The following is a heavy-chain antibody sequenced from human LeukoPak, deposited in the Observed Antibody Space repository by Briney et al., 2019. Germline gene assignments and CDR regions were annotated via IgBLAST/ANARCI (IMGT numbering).Heavy chain of an antibody. Sequence: SETLSLTCTVSGGSLSSGAYWGWGRQPPGKGLEWIATIYRTGSTYYNPSLESRVTISIDTSKNQFSLKLNSGTAADTAVYYCANSWYYYDSSGLPKSDAFDRWGQGTLVTVSS. CDR1: GGSLSSGAY. V-gene: IGHV4-38-2*02. CDR2: IYRTGST. D-gene: IGHD3-22*01. J-gene: IGHJ3*01. CDR3: ANSWYYYDSSGLPKSDAFDR.